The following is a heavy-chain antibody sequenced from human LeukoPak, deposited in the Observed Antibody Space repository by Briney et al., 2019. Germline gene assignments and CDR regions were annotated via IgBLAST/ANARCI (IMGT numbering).Heavy chain of an antibody. CDR3: ASSSSSWYWHFDL. V-gene: IGHV3-48*04. D-gene: IGHD6-13*01. CDR2: ISSSSSTM. J-gene: IGHJ2*01. CDR1: GFTFSSYS. Sequence: GGSLRLSCAASGFTFSSYSMNWVRQAPGKGLEWVSYISSSSSTMYYANSVKGRFTISRDNAKNSLYLQMNSLRAEDTAVYYCASSSSSWYWHFDLWGRGTLVTVSS.